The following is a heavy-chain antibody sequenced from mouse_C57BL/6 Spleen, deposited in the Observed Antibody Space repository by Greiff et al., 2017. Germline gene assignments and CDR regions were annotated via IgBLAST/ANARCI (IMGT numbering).Heavy chain of an antibody. Sequence: QVQLQQSGAELVKPGASVKISCKASGYAFSSYWMNWVKQRPGKGLEWIGQIYPGDGDTNYNGKFKGKATLTADKSSSTAYMQLSSLTSEDSAVYFCASGRLDHYFDYWGQGTTLTVSS. J-gene: IGHJ2*01. CDR3: ASGRLDHYFDY. V-gene: IGHV1-80*01. CDR2: IYPGDGDT. D-gene: IGHD3-2*02. CDR1: GYAFSSYW.